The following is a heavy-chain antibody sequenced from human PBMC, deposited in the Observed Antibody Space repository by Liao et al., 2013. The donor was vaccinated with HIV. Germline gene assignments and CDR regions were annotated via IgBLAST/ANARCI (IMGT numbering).Heavy chain of an antibody. Sequence: QVQLQQWGAGLLKPSETLSLTCAVYGGSFSDYYWSWIRQPPGKGRGVDWGKYNHSGSTNYNPSLKSRVTISVDTSKNQFSLKLSSVTAADTAVYYCARGQYYDFCFDPWGQGTLVTVSS. CDR2: YNHSGST. CDR1: GGSFSDYY. CDR3: ARGQYYDFCFDP. D-gene: IGHD3-3*01. J-gene: IGHJ5*02. V-gene: IGHV4-34*01.